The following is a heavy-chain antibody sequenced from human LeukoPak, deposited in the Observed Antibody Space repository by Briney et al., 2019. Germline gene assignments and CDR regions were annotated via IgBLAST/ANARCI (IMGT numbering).Heavy chain of an antibody. J-gene: IGHJ4*02. Sequence: ASVKVSCKASGYTFTSYGISWVRQAPGQGLEWMGWISAYNGNTNYAQKLQGRVTMTTDTSTSTAYMELRSLRSDDTAVYYCARTHYGDYGLIVYFDYWGQGTLVTVSS. CDR3: ARTHYGDYGLIVYFDY. V-gene: IGHV1-18*01. CDR2: ISAYNGNT. CDR1: GYTFTSYG. D-gene: IGHD4-17*01.